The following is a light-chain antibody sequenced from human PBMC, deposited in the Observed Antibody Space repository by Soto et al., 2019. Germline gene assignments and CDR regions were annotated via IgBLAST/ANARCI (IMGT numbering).Light chain of an antibody. V-gene: IGKV3-11*01. Sequence: EIVLTQSPATLSLSPGERATLSCRASQSVSSYLAWYQQKPGQTPRLLIYDASNRATGIPARFSGSGSGTDFTLTISRLEPEDFAVYYCQQRCNWPLTFGGGTKVEI. CDR3: QQRCNWPLT. CDR1: QSVSSY. J-gene: IGKJ4*01. CDR2: DAS.